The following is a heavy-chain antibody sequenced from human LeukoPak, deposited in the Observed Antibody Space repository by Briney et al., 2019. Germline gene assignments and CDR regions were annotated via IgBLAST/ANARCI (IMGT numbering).Heavy chain of an antibody. CDR3: ATDVPAALIFGY. D-gene: IGHD2-2*01. Sequence: GGSLRLSCAASGFTFSTYWMHWVRQAPGTGLEWVSLITCDGSNKNYPDSVKGRFTISRDNAKKRLYLQMNSPRAEDTAVYYCATDVPAALIFGYWGQGTLGT. CDR2: ITCDGSNK. CDR1: GFTFSTYW. J-gene: IGHJ4*02. V-gene: IGHV3-74*01.